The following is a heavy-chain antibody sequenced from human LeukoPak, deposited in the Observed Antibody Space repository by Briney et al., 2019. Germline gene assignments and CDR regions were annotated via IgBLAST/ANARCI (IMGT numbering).Heavy chain of an antibody. D-gene: IGHD2-2*01. CDR3: ARAFDTSWDYYYMDV. V-gene: IGHV3-21*06. CDR1: GFTFSTYR. Sequence: GGAPRPSCAASGFTFSTYRMNWGRQAPGEGVGGGASISSRSKYIYHADSVKGRFTISRDDAKNSLYLQMNSLRADDTAVYYCARAFDTSWDYYYMDVWGKGTTVTVFS. J-gene: IGHJ6*03. CDR2: ISSRSKYI.